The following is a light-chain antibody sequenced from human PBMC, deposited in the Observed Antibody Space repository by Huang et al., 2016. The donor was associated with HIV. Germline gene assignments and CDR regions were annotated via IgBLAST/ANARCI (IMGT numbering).Light chain of an antibody. V-gene: IGKV3-15*01. CDR3: QQYNNWPET. CDR2: GAS. J-gene: IGKJ1*01. CDR1: QSIKSN. Sequence: EIVMTQSPAALSVSPGERATLSCRASQSIKSNLAWYQQIPGQAPRLIVYGASTRATGIPARFSGSGSGTEFTLTISSLQSEDFVVYYCQQYNNWPETFGHGTKVEIK.